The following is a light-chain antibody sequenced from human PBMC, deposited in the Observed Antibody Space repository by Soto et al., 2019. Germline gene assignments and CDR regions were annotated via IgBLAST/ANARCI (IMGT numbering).Light chain of an antibody. CDR1: SSDVGSYDY. Sequence: QSVLIQPPSVSGSPGQSVTISCTGTSSDVGSYDYVSWYQQHPGKAPKLMIFEVSQRPSGVPDRFSGSKSGNTASLTVSGLQAEDEADYYCSSYAGSNNLVFGGGTQLTVL. J-gene: IGLJ2*01. CDR2: EVS. V-gene: IGLV2-8*01. CDR3: SSYAGSNNLV.